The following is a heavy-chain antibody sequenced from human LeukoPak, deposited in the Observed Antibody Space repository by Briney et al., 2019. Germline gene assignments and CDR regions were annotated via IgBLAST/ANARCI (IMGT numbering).Heavy chain of an antibody. D-gene: IGHD2-2*01. CDR3: ASQDLVVVPAASHYFDY. V-gene: IGHV3-48*04. J-gene: IGHJ4*02. Sequence: GGSLRLSCAASGFTFSTYTMNWVRQAPGKGLEWISYISRTGDTIYYADSVKGRFTISRDNAKNSLYLQMNSLRVEDTAVYYCASQDLVVVPAASHYFDYWGQGTLVTVSS. CDR1: GFTFSTYT. CDR2: ISRTGDTI.